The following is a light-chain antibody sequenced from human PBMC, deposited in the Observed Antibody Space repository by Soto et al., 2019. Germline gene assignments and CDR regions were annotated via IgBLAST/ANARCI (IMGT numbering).Light chain of an antibody. J-gene: IGKJ1*01. CDR3: QQYTEWPPWT. V-gene: IGKV3-15*01. CDR1: QSVSSN. Sequence: EIVMTQSPATLSVSPGERASLSCRASQSVSSNLAWYQQKPGQAPRLLIYAASTRATGIPTRFSGSGSGTEFTLTISSLQSEDFAAYYCQQYTEWPPWTFGQGTKVELK. CDR2: AAS.